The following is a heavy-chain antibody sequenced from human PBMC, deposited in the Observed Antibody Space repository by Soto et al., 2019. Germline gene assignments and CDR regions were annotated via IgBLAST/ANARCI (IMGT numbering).Heavy chain of an antibody. CDR1: GFTFTSYG. CDR2: ILHDGSAE. Sequence: GSLRLSCAASGFTFTSYGMHSVRQAPGKGLEWMALILHDGSAEYYADSVKGRFTISRDNSKNTLYLQMNSLGAEDTAAYYCARSRDGYSFYFYYGMDGWGRGTTVTVSS. D-gene: IGHD4-4*01. V-gene: IGHV3-30*03. J-gene: IGHJ6*02. CDR3: ARSRDGYSFYFYYGMDG.